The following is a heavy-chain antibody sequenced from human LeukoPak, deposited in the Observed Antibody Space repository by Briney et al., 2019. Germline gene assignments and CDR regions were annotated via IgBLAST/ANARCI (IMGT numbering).Heavy chain of an antibody. D-gene: IGHD6-13*01. J-gene: IGHJ6*03. Sequence: SETLSLTCTVSGGSISSYYWRWIRQPPGKGLEWIGYIHYSGSTNYNPTLKSRVTISVDTSKNQFSLKLSSVTAADTAVYYCARSSHKAAAGTGPYYYYYYYMDVWGKGTTVTVSS. CDR2: IHYSGST. CDR3: ARSSHKAAAGTGPYYYYYYYMDV. V-gene: IGHV4-59*01. CDR1: GGSISSYY.